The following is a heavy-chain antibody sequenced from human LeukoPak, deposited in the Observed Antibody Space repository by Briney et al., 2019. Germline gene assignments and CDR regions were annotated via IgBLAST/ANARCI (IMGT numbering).Heavy chain of an antibody. Sequence: ASVKVSCKASGYTFTSYGISWVRQAPGQGLEWMGWISAYNGNTNYAQKLQGRVTMTTDTSTSTAYMKLRSLRSDDTAVYYCARVQSRTTLDQDWGQGTLVTVSS. CDR1: GYTFTSYG. V-gene: IGHV1-18*01. CDR2: ISAYNGNT. CDR3: ARVQSRTTLDQD. J-gene: IGHJ4*02. D-gene: IGHD2/OR15-2a*01.